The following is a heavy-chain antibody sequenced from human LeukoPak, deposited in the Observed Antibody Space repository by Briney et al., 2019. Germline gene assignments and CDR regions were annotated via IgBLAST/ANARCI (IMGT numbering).Heavy chain of an antibody. D-gene: IGHD5-24*01. CDR1: DDSIAMYY. Sequence: SETLSLTCSVSDDSIAMYYWTWIRQPPGKGLEWIGYVDHTGSTNFNPSLNGRVSISRDTTKNLFSLRLRSVTAADTAVYYCARDRGDGYNPDAFDIWGQGTMVTVSS. CDR2: VDHTGST. CDR3: ARDRGDGYNPDAFDI. V-gene: IGHV4-59*01. J-gene: IGHJ3*02.